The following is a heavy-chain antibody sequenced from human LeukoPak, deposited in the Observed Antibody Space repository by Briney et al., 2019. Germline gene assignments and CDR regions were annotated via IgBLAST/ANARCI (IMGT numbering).Heavy chain of an antibody. D-gene: IGHD1-26*01. Sequence: KTSETLSLTCTVSGYSISSGYYWGWIRQPPGKGLEWIGSIYHSGSTYYNPSLKSRVTISVDTSKNQFSLKLRFVTAADTAVYYCARGKSRGSHIDYWGQGTLVTVSS. CDR1: GYSISSGYY. CDR3: ARGKSRGSHIDY. V-gene: IGHV4-38-2*02. CDR2: IYHSGST. J-gene: IGHJ4*02.